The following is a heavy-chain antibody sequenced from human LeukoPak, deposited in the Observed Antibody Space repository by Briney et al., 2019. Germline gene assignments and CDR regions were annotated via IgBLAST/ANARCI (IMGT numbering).Heavy chain of an antibody. D-gene: IGHD6-13*01. CDR3: TTDSPSSEQLVGGNDY. CDR2: IKSKTDGGTT. Sequence: GGSLRLSCAASGFTFTNYNMNWVRQAPGKGLEWVGRIKSKTDGGTTDYAAPVKGRFTISRDDSKNTLYLQMNSLKTEDTAVYYCTTDSPSSEQLVGGNDYWGQGTLVTVSS. J-gene: IGHJ4*02. V-gene: IGHV3-15*01. CDR1: GFTFTNYN.